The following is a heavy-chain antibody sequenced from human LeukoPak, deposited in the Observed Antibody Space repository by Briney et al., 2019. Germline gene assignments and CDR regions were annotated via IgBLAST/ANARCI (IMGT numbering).Heavy chain of an antibody. D-gene: IGHD3-10*01. CDR3: AKGIYGSGSYFNN. V-gene: IGHV3-9*01. CDR1: GFTFDDYA. CDR2: ISWNSGSI. J-gene: IGHJ4*02. Sequence: GRSLRLSCAASGFTFDDYAMHWVRQAPGKGLEWVSGISWNSGSIGYADSVKGRFTISRDNAKNSLYLQMNSLRAEGTALYYCAKGIYGSGSYFNNWGQGTLVTVSS.